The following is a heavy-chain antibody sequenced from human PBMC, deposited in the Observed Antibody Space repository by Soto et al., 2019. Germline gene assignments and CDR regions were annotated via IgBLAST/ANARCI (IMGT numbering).Heavy chain of an antibody. CDR2: INHSGST. Sequence: ETLSLTCAVYGGSFSGYYWTWIRQPPGTGLEWIGEINHSGSTNYNPSLKSRVTISVDTSKNQFSLKLTSVTAADTAVYYCARDKITGYFDYWGQGALVTVSS. D-gene: IGHD2-8*02. J-gene: IGHJ4*02. CDR3: ARDKITGYFDY. CDR1: GGSFSGYY. V-gene: IGHV4-34*01.